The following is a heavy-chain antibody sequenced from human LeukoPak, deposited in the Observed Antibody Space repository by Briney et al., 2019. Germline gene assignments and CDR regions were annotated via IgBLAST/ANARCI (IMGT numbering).Heavy chain of an antibody. Sequence: PGGSLRLSCAVSGFAFSSYWMSWVRQAPGKGLEWVANIKQDGSETYYVDSVKGRFTISRDNARNSLYLQMNSLRAEDTAVYYCARGQTTFDPWGQGTLVTVSS. D-gene: IGHD1-7*01. J-gene: IGHJ5*02. CDR2: IKQDGSET. CDR3: ARGQTTFDP. V-gene: IGHV3-7*01. CDR1: GFAFSSYW.